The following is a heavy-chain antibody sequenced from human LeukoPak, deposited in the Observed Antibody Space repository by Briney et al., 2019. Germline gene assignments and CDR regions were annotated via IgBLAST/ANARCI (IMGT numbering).Heavy chain of an antibody. V-gene: IGHV1-8*01. Sequence: ASVKVSCKASGYTFTSYGINWVRQATGQGLEWMGWMNPNSGNTGYAQKFQGRVTMTRNTSISTAYMELSSLRSEDTAVYYCATRIVGATTPDYWGQGTLVTVSS. CDR3: ATRIVGATTPDY. CDR2: MNPNSGNT. J-gene: IGHJ4*02. CDR1: GYTFTSYG. D-gene: IGHD1-26*01.